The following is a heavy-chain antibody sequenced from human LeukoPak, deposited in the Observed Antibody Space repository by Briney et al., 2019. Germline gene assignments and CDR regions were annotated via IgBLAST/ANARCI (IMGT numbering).Heavy chain of an antibody. Sequence: GGSLRLSCAASGFTFSSYAMHWVRQAPGKGLEWVAVISYDGSNKYYADSVKGRFTISRDNSKNTLYLQMNSLRAEDTAVYYCARDRRGYSGYDTTYYFDYWGQGTLVTVSS. CDR2: ISYDGSNK. V-gene: IGHV3-30*04. CDR3: ARDRRGYSGYDTTYYFDY. CDR1: GFTFSSYA. D-gene: IGHD5-12*01. J-gene: IGHJ4*02.